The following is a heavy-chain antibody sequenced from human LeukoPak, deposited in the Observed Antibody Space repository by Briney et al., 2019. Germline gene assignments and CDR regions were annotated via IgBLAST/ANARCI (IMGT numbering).Heavy chain of an antibody. V-gene: IGHV1-2*02. D-gene: IGHD7-27*01. Sequence: ASVKVSCEASGYTFTGYYMHWVRQAPGQGLEWMGWIHAGRGDTNYAQKSQGRFTMTRDTSINTLFMELSSLRSDDTAVYYCARDENWGPDYWGQGTLVTVSS. CDR3: ARDENWGPDY. CDR1: GYTFTGYY. CDR2: IHAGRGDT. J-gene: IGHJ4*02.